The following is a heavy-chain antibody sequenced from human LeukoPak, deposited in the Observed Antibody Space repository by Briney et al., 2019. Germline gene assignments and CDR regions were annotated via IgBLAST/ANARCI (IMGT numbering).Heavy chain of an antibody. CDR1: GGSFSGHY. V-gene: IGHV4-34*01. D-gene: IGHD3-10*01. CDR2: INHSGST. J-gene: IGHJ6*03. CDR3: ARTTMVRGTYYMDV. Sequence: SETLSLTCAVYGGSFSGHYWSWIRQPPGKGLEWIGEINHSGSTNYSPSLKSRVTISVDTSKNQFSLKLSSVTAADTAVYYCARTTMVRGTYYMDVWGKGTTVTISS.